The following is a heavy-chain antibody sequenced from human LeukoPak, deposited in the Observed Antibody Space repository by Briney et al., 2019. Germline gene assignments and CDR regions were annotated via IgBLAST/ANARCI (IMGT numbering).Heavy chain of an antibody. V-gene: IGHV4-4*07. CDR2: LYTNGTV. CDR1: GASITRYY. J-gene: IGHJ4*02. Sequence: SETLSLTCSVSGASITRYYWTWIRQPVGKGLEWFGRLYTNGTVNYNPSLRSRVTMSRDTSRNQFSLKLTSVTAADTAVYYCVRGGDYGSAYDYFRYWGQGTLVSVSS. D-gene: IGHD5-12*01. CDR3: VRGGDYGSAYDYFRY.